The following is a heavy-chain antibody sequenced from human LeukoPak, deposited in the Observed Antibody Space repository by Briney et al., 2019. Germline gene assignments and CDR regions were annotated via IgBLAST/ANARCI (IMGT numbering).Heavy chain of an antibody. Sequence: GGSLRLSCAASGFTVSSSYMSWVRQAPGKGLEWVSITYTDVNTNYADSVKGRFTISRDNSQNTLSLQMNSLRAEDTAVYYCARKNDLFNAAFDIWGQGTVITDSS. V-gene: IGHV3-53*01. CDR3: ARKNDLFNAAFDI. CDR1: GFTVSSSY. D-gene: IGHD1-1*01. J-gene: IGHJ3*02. CDR2: TYTDVNT.